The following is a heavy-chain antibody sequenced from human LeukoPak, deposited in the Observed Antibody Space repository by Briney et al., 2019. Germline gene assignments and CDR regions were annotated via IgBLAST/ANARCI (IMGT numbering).Heavy chain of an antibody. V-gene: IGHV3-23*01. CDR1: GFTFSSNA. CDR3: ARDPPWSGYDS. D-gene: IGHD5-12*01. Sequence: GGSLRLSCAASGFTFSSNAMSWVRQAPGKGLEWVSGIGSSAGSIHYADSVKGRFTISRDNSKNTLYLEMNSLRAEDTAVYYCARDPPWSGYDSWGQGTLVTVSS. J-gene: IGHJ5*02. CDR2: IGSSAGSI.